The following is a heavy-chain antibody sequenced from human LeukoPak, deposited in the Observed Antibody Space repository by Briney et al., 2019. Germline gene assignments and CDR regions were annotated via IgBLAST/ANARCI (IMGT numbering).Heavy chain of an antibody. CDR2: IYTSGST. V-gene: IGHV4-4*07. Sequence: SETLSLTCTVSGGSISSYYWSWIRQPAGKGLEWIGRIYTSGSTNYNPSLKSRVTMSVDTSKNQFSLKLSSVTAADTAVYYCAREGVGGSSGWPSIYYYYMDVWGKGTTVTISS. D-gene: IGHD6-19*01. CDR3: AREGVGGSSGWPSIYYYYMDV. J-gene: IGHJ6*03. CDR1: GGSISSYY.